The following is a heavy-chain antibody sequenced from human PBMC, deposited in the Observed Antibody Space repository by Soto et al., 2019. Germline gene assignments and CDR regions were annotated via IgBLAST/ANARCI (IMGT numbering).Heavy chain of an antibody. CDR1: GFTFNSYN. CDR2: ISYTSNYI. Sequence: EVQLVESGGGLVKPGGSLRLSCAASGFTFNSYNMDWVRQAPGKGLEWVSSISYTSNYIYYADSVKGRFTISRDNAKNPLYLEMDILKAENAAVHYCARQRKHPSPYFAYWGQGTQVTVSS. V-gene: IGHV3-21*01. J-gene: IGHJ4*02. CDR3: ARQRKHPSPYFAY.